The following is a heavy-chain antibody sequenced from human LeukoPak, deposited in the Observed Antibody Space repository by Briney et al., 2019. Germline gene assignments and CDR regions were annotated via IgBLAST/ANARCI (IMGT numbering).Heavy chain of an antibody. CDR3: ARPSKYSSSWYGDYFDY. CDR2: IIPILGIA. CDR1: GGTFSSYA. V-gene: IGHV1-69*04. J-gene: IGHJ4*02. Sequence: PVKVSCKASGGTFSSYAISWVRQAPGQGLEWMGRIIPILGIANYAQKFQGRVTITADKSTSTAYMELSSLRSEDTAVYYCARPSKYSSSWYGDYFDYWGQGTLVTVSS. D-gene: IGHD6-13*01.